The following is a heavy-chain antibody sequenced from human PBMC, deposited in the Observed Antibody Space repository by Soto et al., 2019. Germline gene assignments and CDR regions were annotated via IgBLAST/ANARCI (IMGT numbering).Heavy chain of an antibody. J-gene: IGHJ4*02. CDR2: INPSGGSA. CDR3: ARDYLSSKLSLSYFDF. Sequence: QVQLVQSGAEVTRPGASVKVSCKASGYSFISHYIHWVRQAPGQGLEWMGFINPSGGSATLAQKFQGRVNITRATSTTTVYMELSSLRSEDAAVYYCARDYLSSKLSLSYFDFWGQGPLVTVSS. D-gene: IGHD2-2*01. CDR1: GYSFISHY. V-gene: IGHV1-46*01.